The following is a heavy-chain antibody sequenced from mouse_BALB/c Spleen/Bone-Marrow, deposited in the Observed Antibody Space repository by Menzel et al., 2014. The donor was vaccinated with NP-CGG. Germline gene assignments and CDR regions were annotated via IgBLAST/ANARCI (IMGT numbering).Heavy chain of an antibody. J-gene: IGHJ2*01. Sequence: VQLQQSGAELVRPGTSVKVSCKASGYAFTNYLIERFKQRPGQGLEWIGMINPGIADTTYNAKFKDKTTLTADKSSTTAYIHLSSLTSNDSSVYFCARFTQDYWGQGTTLTVSS. CDR2: INPGIADT. CDR3: ARFTQDY. V-gene: IGHV1-54*01. CDR1: GYAFTNYL.